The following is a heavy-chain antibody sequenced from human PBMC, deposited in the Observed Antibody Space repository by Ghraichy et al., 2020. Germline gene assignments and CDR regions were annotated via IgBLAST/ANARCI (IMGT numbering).Heavy chain of an antibody. D-gene: IGHD3-22*01. CDR1: GFTFDDYA. CDR2: ISWNSGSI. CDR3: AKDIYDSSGYYYFGFDY. V-gene: IGHV3-9*01. Sequence: GGSLRLSCAASGFTFDDYAMHWVRQAPGKGLEWVSGISWNSGSIGYADSVKGRFTISRDNAKNSLYLQMNSLRAEDTALYYCAKDIYDSSGYYYFGFDYWGQGTLVTVSS. J-gene: IGHJ4*02.